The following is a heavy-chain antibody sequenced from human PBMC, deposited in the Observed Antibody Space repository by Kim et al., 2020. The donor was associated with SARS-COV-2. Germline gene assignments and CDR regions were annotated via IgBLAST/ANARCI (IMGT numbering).Heavy chain of an antibody. V-gene: IGHV3-23*01. CDR2: IRGGVGDT. Sequence: GGSLRLSCAASGFTLSHYAMTWVRQTPEKGLEWVSSIRGGVGDTYYADSLKGRFTISRDNSKNTLYLQMNSMRAEDTALYYCAKGRCTSGFCFSMKGLDPWGQRTLVTVSS. D-gene: IGHD2-8*01. CDR1: GFTLSHYA. J-gene: IGHJ5*02. CDR3: AKGRCTSGFCFSMKGLDP.